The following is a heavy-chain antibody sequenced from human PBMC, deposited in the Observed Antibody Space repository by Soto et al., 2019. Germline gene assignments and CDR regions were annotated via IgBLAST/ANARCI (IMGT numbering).Heavy chain of an antibody. Sequence: SETLSLTCTVSGGSISSGVYYWSWIRQHPGKGLEWIGYIYYSGSTYYNPSLKSRVTISVDTSKNQFSLKLSSVTAADTAVYYCARVPKYYELYGMDVWGQGTTVTVSS. CDR1: GGSISSGVYY. CDR3: ARVPKYYELYGMDV. J-gene: IGHJ6*02. V-gene: IGHV4-31*03. CDR2: IYYSGST. D-gene: IGHD3-22*01.